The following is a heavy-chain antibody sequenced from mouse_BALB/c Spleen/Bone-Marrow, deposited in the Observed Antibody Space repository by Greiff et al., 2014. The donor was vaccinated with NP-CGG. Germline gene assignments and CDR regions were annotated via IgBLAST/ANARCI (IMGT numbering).Heavy chain of an antibody. J-gene: IGHJ1*01. Sequence: QSGAELVKLGASVKLFCTASGLNIKDTYMHWVKQRPEQGLEWIGRIDPANGNTKYDPKFQGKATITADTSSNTAHLQLNSLTSEDTAVYYCASYRYGWYFDVWGAGTTVTVSS. CDR3: ASYRYGWYFDV. V-gene: IGHV14-3*02. CDR2: IDPANGNT. D-gene: IGHD2-12*01. CDR1: GLNIKDTY.